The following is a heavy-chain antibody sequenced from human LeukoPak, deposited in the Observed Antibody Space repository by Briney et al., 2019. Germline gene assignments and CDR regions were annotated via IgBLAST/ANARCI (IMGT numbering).Heavy chain of an antibody. Sequence: GGSLRLSCTASGFTFSSYAMSWVRQAPGKGLEWVSAISGSGGSTYYADSVKGRFTISRDNSKNPLYLQMNRLRAEDTAVYYCAKHYGSGSYETLDYWGQGTLVTVSS. V-gene: IGHV3-23*01. D-gene: IGHD3-10*01. CDR1: GFTFSSYA. CDR2: ISGSGGST. CDR3: AKHYGSGSYETLDY. J-gene: IGHJ4*02.